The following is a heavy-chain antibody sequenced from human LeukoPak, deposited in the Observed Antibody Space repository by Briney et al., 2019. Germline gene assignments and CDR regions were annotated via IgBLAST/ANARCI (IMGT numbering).Heavy chain of an antibody. CDR1: GGSISSYY. Sequence: ETLSLTCTVSGGSISSYYWSWIRQPPGKGLEWIGYIYYSGSTNYNPSLKSRVTISVDTSKNQFSLKLGSVTAADTAVYYCARDTRDAFDIWGQGTMVTVSS. J-gene: IGHJ3*02. CDR2: IYYSGST. CDR3: ARDTRDAFDI. V-gene: IGHV4-59*01.